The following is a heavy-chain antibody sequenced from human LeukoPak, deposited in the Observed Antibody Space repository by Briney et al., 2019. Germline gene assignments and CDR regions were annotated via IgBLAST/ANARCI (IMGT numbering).Heavy chain of an antibody. CDR3: ARERDYDFWSGSEGMDV. CDR1: GGSISSSNW. CDR2: IYHSGST. Sequence: SGTLSLTCAVSGGSISSSNWWSWVRQPPGKGLEWIGEIYHSGSTNYNPSLKSRVTISVDKSKNQFSLKLSSVTAADTAVYYCARERDYDFWSGSEGMDVWGKGTTVTVSS. J-gene: IGHJ6*03. V-gene: IGHV4-4*02. D-gene: IGHD3-3*01.